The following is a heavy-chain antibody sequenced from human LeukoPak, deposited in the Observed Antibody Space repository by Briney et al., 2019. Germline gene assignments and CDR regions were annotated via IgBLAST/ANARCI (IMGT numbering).Heavy chain of an antibody. Sequence: GGSLRLSCAASGFTFSSYGMHWVRQAPGKGLEWVANIKQDGSEKYYVDSVKGRFTISRDNAKNSLYLQMNSLRAEDTAVYYCARESYSSSWYTPYYYYYMDVWGKGTTVTVSS. CDR2: IKQDGSEK. CDR1: GFTFSSYG. V-gene: IGHV3-7*01. J-gene: IGHJ6*03. D-gene: IGHD6-13*01. CDR3: ARESYSSSWYTPYYYYYMDV.